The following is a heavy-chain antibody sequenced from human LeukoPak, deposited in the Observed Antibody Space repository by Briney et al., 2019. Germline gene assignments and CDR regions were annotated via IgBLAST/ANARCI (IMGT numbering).Heavy chain of an antibody. CDR2: ISGSGGST. J-gene: IGHJ4*02. CDR1: GFTFSSYA. V-gene: IGHV3-23*01. Sequence: GGSLRLSCAASGFTFSSYAMSWVRQAPGKGLEWVSAISGSGGSTYYADSVKGRFTISRDNSKNTLYLQMNSLRAEDTAVYYCAKERPYYYDSSGFFDYWGQGTLVTVSS. D-gene: IGHD3-22*01. CDR3: AKERPYYYDSSGFFDY.